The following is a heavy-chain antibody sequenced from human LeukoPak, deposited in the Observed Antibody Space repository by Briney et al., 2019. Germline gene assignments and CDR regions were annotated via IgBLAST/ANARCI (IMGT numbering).Heavy chain of an antibody. D-gene: IGHD3-22*01. Sequence: SQTLSLTCAVSGGSISSGGYSWSWIRQPPGKGLEWLGYIYHSGSTYYNPSLKSRVTISVDRSKNQFSLKLSSVTAADTAVYYCARGAYYYDSSGPPLFDYWGQGTLVTVSS. CDR3: ARGAYYYDSSGPPLFDY. CDR2: IYHSGST. CDR1: GGSISSGGYS. J-gene: IGHJ4*02. V-gene: IGHV4-30-2*01.